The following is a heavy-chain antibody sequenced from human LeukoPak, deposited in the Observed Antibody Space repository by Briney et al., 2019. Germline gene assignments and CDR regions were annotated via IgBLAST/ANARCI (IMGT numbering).Heavy chain of an antibody. CDR3: AKDVSLTFFYMDV. CDR2: VSWNSGRI. J-gene: IGHJ6*03. CDR1: GFTFDDYA. V-gene: IGHV3-9*01. Sequence: PGRSLRLSCAASGFTFDDYAMHWVRQAPGKGLEWVSGVSWNSGRIGYADSVKGRFTISRDNARNSLYLQMNSLRAEDTAFYYCAKDVSLTFFYMDVWGKGTTVTISS. D-gene: IGHD3-3*01.